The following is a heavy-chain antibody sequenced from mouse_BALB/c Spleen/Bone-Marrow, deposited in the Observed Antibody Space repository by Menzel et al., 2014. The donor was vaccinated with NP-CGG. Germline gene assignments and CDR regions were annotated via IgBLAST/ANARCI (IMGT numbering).Heavy chain of an antibody. D-gene: IGHD2-3*01. Sequence: QVQLKDSGADLVRPGSSVKISCKASGYAFXNYWMNWVKQRPGQGLEWIGQIYPGDGDTNYNGKFKGKATLTADKSSSTAYMQLSSLTSEDSAVYFCARCDGYSYYFDHWGQGTTLTVSS. CDR2: IYPGDGDT. CDR3: ARCDGYSYYFDH. J-gene: IGHJ2*01. V-gene: IGHV1-80*01. CDR1: GYAFXNYW.